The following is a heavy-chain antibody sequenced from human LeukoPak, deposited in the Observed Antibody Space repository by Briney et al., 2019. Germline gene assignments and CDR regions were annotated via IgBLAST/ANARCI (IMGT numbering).Heavy chain of an antibody. Sequence: SGTLSLTCAVSGGSISSSNWWNWVRQPPGKGLEWIGEIYHSGSTNYNPSLKSRVTISVDKSKNQFSLKLSSVTAADTAVYYCARDSPPMSTLSRSSGVLDIWGQGSAVTVSS. V-gene: IGHV4-4*02. J-gene: IGHJ3*02. CDR3: ARDSPPMSTLSRSSGVLDI. CDR1: GGSISSSNW. D-gene: IGHD2-8*01. CDR2: IYHSGST.